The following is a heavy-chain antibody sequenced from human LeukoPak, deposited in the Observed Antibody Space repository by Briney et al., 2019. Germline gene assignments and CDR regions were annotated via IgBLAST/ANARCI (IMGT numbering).Heavy chain of an antibody. CDR2: IQSETDGGTT. V-gene: IGHV3-15*07. CDR1: GFIFRNVW. Sequence: GGSLRLSCAAPGFIFRNVWMNWVRQAPGKGLEWVGRIQSETDGGTTDYAAPMKGRFTISRDDSKMMLYLQMNSLQTEDTAVYFCTTVLGGLRFFDHWGQGTAVTVSS. J-gene: IGHJ4*02. CDR3: TTVLGGLRFFDH.